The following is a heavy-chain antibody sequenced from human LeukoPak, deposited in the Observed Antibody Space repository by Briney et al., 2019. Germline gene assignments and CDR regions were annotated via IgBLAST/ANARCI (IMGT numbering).Heavy chain of an antibody. D-gene: IGHD2-2*01. J-gene: IGHJ4*02. Sequence: PGGSLRLSCAASGFTFSSYEMNWVRQAPGKGLEWVSYISSSGSTIYYADSVKGRFTISRDNAKNSLYLQMNSLRAEDTAVYYCARRSSSQDFDSWGQGTLVTVSS. V-gene: IGHV3-48*03. CDR2: ISSSGSTI. CDR3: ARRSSSQDFDS. CDR1: GFTFSSYE.